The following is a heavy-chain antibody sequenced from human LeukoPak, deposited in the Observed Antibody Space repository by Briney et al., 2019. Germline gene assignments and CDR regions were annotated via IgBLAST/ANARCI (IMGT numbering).Heavy chain of an antibody. CDR2: ISVYNGDT. D-gene: IGHD3-22*01. J-gene: IGHJ5*02. V-gene: IGHV1-18*01. Sequence: ASVKVSCKASGYIFTTYGISWVRQAPGQGLEWMGWISVYNGDTKYAQKLQGRVTMTRNTSISTAYMELSSLRSEDTAVYYCARGPSDYYDSSAPGAGWFDPWGQGTLVTVSS. CDR1: GYIFTTYG. CDR3: ARGPSDYYDSSAPGAGWFDP.